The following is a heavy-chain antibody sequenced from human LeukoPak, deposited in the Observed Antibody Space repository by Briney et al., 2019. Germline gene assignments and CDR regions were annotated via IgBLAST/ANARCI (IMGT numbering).Heavy chain of an antibody. CDR3: ARGRLVATITGYYYYYMDV. V-gene: IGHV1-3*03. CDR1: GYTFTSYA. Sequence: ASVKVSCKASGYTFTSYAMHWVRQAPGQRLEWMGWINVGNGNTKYSQEFQGRVTITRDTSASTAYMELSSLRSEDMAVYYCARGRLVATITGYYYYYMDVWGKGTTVTVSS. D-gene: IGHD5-12*01. CDR2: INVGNGNT. J-gene: IGHJ6*03.